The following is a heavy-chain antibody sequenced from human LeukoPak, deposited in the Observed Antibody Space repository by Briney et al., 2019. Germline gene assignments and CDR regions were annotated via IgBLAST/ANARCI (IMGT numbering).Heavy chain of an antibody. D-gene: IGHD1-1*01. CDR3: AKVKIGTTGTFDY. CDR2: ISSGGST. J-gene: IGHJ4*02. V-gene: IGHV3-23*01. CDR1: GFTLGNYA. Sequence: PPGGSLRLSCIASGFTLGNYAMSWVRQAPGKGLAWVSTISSGGSTYYADSVKGRFTNSRDNSKNTLYLQMNSLRAEDTAVHYCAKVKIGTTGTFDYWGQGTLVTVSS.